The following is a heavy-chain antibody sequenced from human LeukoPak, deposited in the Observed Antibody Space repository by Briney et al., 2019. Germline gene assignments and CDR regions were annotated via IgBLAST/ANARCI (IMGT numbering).Heavy chain of an antibody. J-gene: IGHJ4*02. D-gene: IGHD3-10*01. CDR2: IRYDGSNK. CDR1: GFTFSSYG. Sequence: PGGSLRLSCAASGFTFSSYGMHWVRQAPGKGLEWVAFIRYDGSNKYYADSVKGRFTISRDNSKSTPYLQMNSLRAEDTAVYYCAKDRFVGYLLDYWGQGTLVTVSS. V-gene: IGHV3-30*02. CDR3: AKDRFVGYLLDY.